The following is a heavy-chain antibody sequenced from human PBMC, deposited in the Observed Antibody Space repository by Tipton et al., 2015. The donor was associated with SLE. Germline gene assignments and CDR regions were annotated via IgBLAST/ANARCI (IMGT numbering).Heavy chain of an antibody. V-gene: IGHV3-48*03. CDR3: ARGGQQWLDRAFDY. D-gene: IGHD6-19*01. CDR1: GFTFSNYE. CDR2: ISSSGSTI. Sequence: SLRLSCAASGFTFSNYEMSWVRQAPGKGLEWVSDISSSGSTIYYADSVKGRFTISRDNAKNSLYLQMNSPRDEDTAVYYCARGGQQWLDRAFDYWGQGTLVTVSS. J-gene: IGHJ4*02.